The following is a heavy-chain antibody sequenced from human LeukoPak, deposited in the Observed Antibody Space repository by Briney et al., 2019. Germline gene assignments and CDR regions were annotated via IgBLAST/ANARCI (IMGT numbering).Heavy chain of an antibody. V-gene: IGHV3-30*01. CDR2: ISYDGSNK. J-gene: IGHJ4*02. CDR3: ARDLVVVPAAINVDY. CDR1: GFTFSSYA. Sequence: PGGSLRLSCAASGFTFSSYAMHWVRQAPGKGLEWVAVISYDGSNKYYADSVKGRFTISRDNSKNTLYLQMNSLRAEDTAVYYCARDLVVVPAAINVDYWGQGTLVTVSS. D-gene: IGHD2-2*01.